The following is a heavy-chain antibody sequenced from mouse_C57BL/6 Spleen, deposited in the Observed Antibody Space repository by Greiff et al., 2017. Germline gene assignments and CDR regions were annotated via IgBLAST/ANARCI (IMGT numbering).Heavy chain of an antibody. V-gene: IGHV5-9-1*02. D-gene: IGHD3-3*01. CDR1: GFTFSSYA. J-gene: IGHJ4*01. Sequence: EVKVVESGEGLVKPGGSLKLSCAASGFTFSSYAMSWVRQTPEKRLEWVAYISSGGDYIYYADTVKGRFTISRDNARNTLYLQMSSLKSEDTAMYYCTRDLPLWTGYAMDYWGQGTSVTVSS. CDR3: TRDLPLWTGYAMDY. CDR2: ISSGGDYI.